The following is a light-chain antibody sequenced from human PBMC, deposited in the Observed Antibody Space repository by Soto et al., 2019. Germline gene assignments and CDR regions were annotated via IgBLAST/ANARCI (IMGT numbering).Light chain of an antibody. CDR1: QRVSSY. CDR2: DAS. Sequence: EIVLTQSPATLSLSPGERATLSCRASQRVSSYLAWYQQKPGQAPRLLIYDASNRATGIPARFSGSGSGTDFTLTISSREPEDFAGYYRQQRSNCPLTFGGGTKVEIK. V-gene: IGKV3-11*01. CDR3: QQRSNCPLT. J-gene: IGKJ4*01.